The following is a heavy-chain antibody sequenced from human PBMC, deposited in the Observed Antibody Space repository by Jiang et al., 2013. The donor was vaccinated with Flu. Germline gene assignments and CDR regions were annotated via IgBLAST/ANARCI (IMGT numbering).Heavy chain of an antibody. CDR1: GGSISSSNW. Sequence: GLVKPSGTLSLTCAVSGGSISSSNWWSWVRQPPGKGLEWIGEISHSGITNYNPSLKSRVTISVDKSKNQFSLKLSSVTAADTAVYSCARDTHYTGLSVKAFDIWGQGTMVTVSS. D-gene: IGHD3-3*01. CDR2: ISHSGIT. V-gene: IGHV4-4*02. CDR3: ARDTHYTGLSVKAFDI. J-gene: IGHJ3*02.